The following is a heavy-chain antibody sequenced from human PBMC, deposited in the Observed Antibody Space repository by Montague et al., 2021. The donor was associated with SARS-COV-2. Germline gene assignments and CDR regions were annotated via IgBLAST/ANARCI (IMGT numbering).Heavy chain of an antibody. V-gene: IGHV4-34*01. D-gene: IGHD4-17*01. CDR2: INHGGRT. J-gene: IGHJ5*02. CDR1: GGSFSNYY. Sequence: SETLSLTCAVYGGSFSNYYWSWIRQPRGKGLEWIGEINHGGRTNXNPSCKSRVTISVDTSKNQFSLKLSSVTAADTAVYYCARGGTVTTFFAPKRTRRYNWFDPWGQRTLVTVSS. CDR3: ARGGTVTTFFAPKRTRRYNWFDP.